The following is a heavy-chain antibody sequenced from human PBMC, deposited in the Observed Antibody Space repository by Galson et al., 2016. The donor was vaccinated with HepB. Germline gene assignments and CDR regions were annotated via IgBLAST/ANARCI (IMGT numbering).Heavy chain of an antibody. V-gene: IGHV3-30*18. Sequence: SLRLSCAASGFTFNRRGMHWVRQAPGQGLEWVAADSMDGRRKFYADSVKGRFTISRDNSNNILFLQMSSLRVDDTAVYYCAKNRWRDYYYAMDDWGQGTTVTVSS. CDR3: AKNRWRDYYYAMDD. J-gene: IGHJ6*02. CDR1: GFTFNRRG. CDR2: DSMDGRRK. D-gene: IGHD5-24*01.